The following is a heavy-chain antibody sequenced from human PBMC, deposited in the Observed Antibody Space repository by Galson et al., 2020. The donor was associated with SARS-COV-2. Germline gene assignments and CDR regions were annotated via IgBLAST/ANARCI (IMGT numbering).Heavy chain of an antibody. CDR2: IRSKAYGGTT. J-gene: IGHJ4*02. CDR1: GFTFGDYA. V-gene: IGHV3-49*03. CDR3: TRDHLAVYYDFWSGYPRFDY. Sequence: GGSLRLSCTASGFTFGDYAMSWFRQAPGKGLEWVGFIRSKAYGGTTEYAASVKGRFTISRDDSKSIAYLQMNSLKTEDTAVYYCTRDHLAVYYDFWSGYPRFDYWGQGTLVTVSA. D-gene: IGHD3-3*01.